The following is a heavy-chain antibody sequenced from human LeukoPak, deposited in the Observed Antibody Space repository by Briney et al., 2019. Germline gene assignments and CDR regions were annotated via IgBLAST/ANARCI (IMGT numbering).Heavy chain of an antibody. D-gene: IGHD4-17*01. J-gene: IGHJ4*02. Sequence: GGSLRLSCAASGFTFSSYAMHWVRQAPGKGLEWVEVISYDGSNKYYADSVKGRFTISRDNSKNTLYLQMNSLRAEDTAVYYCARDAGWDYGGYGLFDYWGQGTLVTVPS. V-gene: IGHV3-30-3*01. CDR1: GFTFSSYA. CDR3: ARDAGWDYGGYGLFDY. CDR2: ISYDGSNK.